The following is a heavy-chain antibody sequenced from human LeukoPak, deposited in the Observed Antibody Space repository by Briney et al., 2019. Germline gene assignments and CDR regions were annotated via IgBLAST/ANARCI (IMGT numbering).Heavy chain of an antibody. Sequence: SVKVSCKASGGTFSSYAISWVRQAPGQGLEWMGRIIPIFGTANYAQKFQGRVTITTDESTSTAYMELSSLRSEDTTVYYCATKTTVTTSRAEYFQHWGQGTLVTVSS. CDR1: GGTFSSYA. CDR3: ATKTTVTTSRAEYFQH. J-gene: IGHJ1*01. CDR2: IIPIFGTA. V-gene: IGHV1-69*05. D-gene: IGHD4-17*01.